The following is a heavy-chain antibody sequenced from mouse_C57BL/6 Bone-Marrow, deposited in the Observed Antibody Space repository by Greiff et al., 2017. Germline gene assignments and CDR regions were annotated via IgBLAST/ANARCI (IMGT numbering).Heavy chain of an antibody. CDR2: IYPGSGST. CDR3: AYGTPY. D-gene: IGHD2-1*01. V-gene: IGHV1-55*01. Sequence: QVQLQQPGAELVKPGASVQMSCKASGYTFTSYWITWVKPRPGQGLEWIGDIYPGSGSTNYNEKFKSKATLTVDTASSTAYMQLSSLTSEDSAVYYCAYGTPYWGQGTTLTVSS. CDR1: GYTFTSYW. J-gene: IGHJ2*01.